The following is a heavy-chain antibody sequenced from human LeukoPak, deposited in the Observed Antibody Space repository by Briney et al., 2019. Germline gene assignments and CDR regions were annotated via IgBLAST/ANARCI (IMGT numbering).Heavy chain of an antibody. CDR1: GYTFTSYG. J-gene: IGHJ4*02. D-gene: IGHD3-22*01. V-gene: IGHV1-18*01. CDR3: ARDRGSYDSSGYYPDY. Sequence: ASVKVSCKASGYTFTSYGISWVRQAPGQGLEWMGWISAYNGNTNYAQKLQGRVTKTTDTSTSTAYMELRSLRSDDTAVYYCARDRGSYDSSGYYPDYWGQGTLVTVSS. CDR2: ISAYNGNT.